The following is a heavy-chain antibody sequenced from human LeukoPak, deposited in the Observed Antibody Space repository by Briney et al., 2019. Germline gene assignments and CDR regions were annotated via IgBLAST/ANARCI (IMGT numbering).Heavy chain of an antibody. J-gene: IGHJ4*02. Sequence: QPGGSLRLSCAASGFTFDDYAMHWVRQAPGKGLEWVSGISWNSGSIGYADSVKGRFTISRDNAKNTLYLQMNSLRAEDTAVYYCARQEGWLQLDYWGQGTLVTVSS. D-gene: IGHD5-24*01. V-gene: IGHV3-9*01. CDR1: GFTFDDYA. CDR3: ARQEGWLQLDY. CDR2: ISWNSGSI.